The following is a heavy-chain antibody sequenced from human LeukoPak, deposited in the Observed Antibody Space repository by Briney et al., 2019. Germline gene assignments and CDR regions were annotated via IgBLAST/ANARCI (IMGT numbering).Heavy chain of an antibody. CDR2: IYSGGST. J-gene: IGHJ4*02. CDR1: GFTVSINY. CDR3: AKCSGGSWYSGY. D-gene: IGHD2-15*01. Sequence: GGSLRLSCAASGFTVSINYMIWVRQAPGKVLELVSVIYSGGSTYYAGSVKGRFTISRDDSNNTLYLQMNSLRAEDTAVYYCAKCSGGSWYSGYWGQGTLVTVSS. V-gene: IGHV3-66*01.